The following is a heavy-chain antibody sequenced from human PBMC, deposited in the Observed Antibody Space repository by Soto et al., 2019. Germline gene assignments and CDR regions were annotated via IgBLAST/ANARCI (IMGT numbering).Heavy chain of an antibody. CDR2: ILPVSAPP. D-gene: IGHD3-3*01. J-gene: IGHJ4*02. CDR3: ATDSNYDVSNSF. V-gene: IGHV1-69*13. CDR1: GGTLNNYA. Sequence: SVKVSCKASGGTLNNYAINWVRQAPGQGLEWMGGILPVSAPPDYAQKFQGRVSITADHSTSTVYMELSRLKSDDTAVYFCATDSNYDVSNSFWGQGTLVTVS.